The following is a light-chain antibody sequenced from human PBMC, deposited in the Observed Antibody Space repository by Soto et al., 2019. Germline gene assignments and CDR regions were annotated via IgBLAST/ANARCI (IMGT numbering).Light chain of an antibody. J-gene: IGLJ3*02. V-gene: IGLV7-46*01. Sequence: QAMVTQEPSLTVSPGGTVTLTCGSSTGAVTSGHNAYWFQQKPGQAPTTLIYDTSTKHSWSPARFSGSLLGGKATLTLSGAQPEDEADYYCLLSYSGARVFGGGTKLTVL. CDR2: DTS. CDR1: TGAVTSGHN. CDR3: LLSYSGARV.